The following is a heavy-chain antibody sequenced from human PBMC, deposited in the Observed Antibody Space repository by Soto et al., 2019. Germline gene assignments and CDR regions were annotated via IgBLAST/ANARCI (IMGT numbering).Heavy chain of an antibody. Sequence: ASVKVSCKASGYTFTSYAMHWVRQAPGQRLEWMGWINAGNGNTKYSQKFQGRVTITRDTSASTAYMELSSLRSEDTAVYYCARDRDKWTTFDYWGQGTLVTVSS. J-gene: IGHJ4*02. CDR2: INAGNGNT. CDR3: ARDRDKWTTFDY. D-gene: IGHD1-1*01. V-gene: IGHV1-3*01. CDR1: GYTFTSYA.